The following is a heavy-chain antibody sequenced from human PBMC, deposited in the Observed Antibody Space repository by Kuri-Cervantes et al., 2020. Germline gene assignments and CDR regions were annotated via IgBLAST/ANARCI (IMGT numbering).Heavy chain of an antibody. CDR3: ARESRGYCSSSNCYVGYYYYYMDV. J-gene: IGHJ6*03. CDR2: INAGNGYT. Sequence: ASVKVSCKASGYTFTSYAIHWVRQAPGHRLEWMGWINAGNGYTKYSQKLQGRVTITRYESTSTAYMELSSLRSEDTTAYYCARESRGYCSSSNCYVGYYYYYMDVWGEGTMVTVSS. CDR1: GYTFTSYA. V-gene: IGHV1-3*01. D-gene: IGHD2-2*01.